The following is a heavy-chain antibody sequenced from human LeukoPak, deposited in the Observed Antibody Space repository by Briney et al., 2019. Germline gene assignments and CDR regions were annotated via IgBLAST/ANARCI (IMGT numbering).Heavy chain of an antibody. D-gene: IGHD3-22*01. Sequence: SVKVSCKASGGTFSSYAISWVRQAPGQGLEWMGGTIPIFGTADYAQKFQGRVTITADESTSTAYMELSSLSAEDTAVYYCAKLGVGSYDGSGYIDYWGQGTLVTVSS. V-gene: IGHV1-69*13. J-gene: IGHJ4*02. CDR1: GGTFSSYA. CDR3: AKLGVGSYDGSGYIDY. CDR2: TIPIFGTA.